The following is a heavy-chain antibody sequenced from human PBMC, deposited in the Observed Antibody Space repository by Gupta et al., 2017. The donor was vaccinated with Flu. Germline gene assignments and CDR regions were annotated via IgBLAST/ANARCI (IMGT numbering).Heavy chain of an antibody. J-gene: IGHJ4*02. V-gene: IGHV1-2*06. D-gene: IGHD2-2*01. CDR3: ARGGVVPAAIFAEGRNDY. CDR2: INPNSGGT. Sequence: QVQLVQSGAEVKKPGASVKVSCKASGYTYTGHYMHWVRQAPGQGLEWMGRINPNSGGTNYAQKFQGRVTMTRDTSISTAYMELSRLRSDDTAVYYCARGGVVPAAIFAEGRNDYWGQGTLVTVSS. CDR1: GYTYTGHY.